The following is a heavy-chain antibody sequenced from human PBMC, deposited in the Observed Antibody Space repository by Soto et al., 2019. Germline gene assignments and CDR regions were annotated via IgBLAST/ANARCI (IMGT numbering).Heavy chain of an antibody. D-gene: IGHD3-22*01. Sequence: SETLSLTCAVYGGSFSGYSWSWIRQPPGKGLEWIGEINHSGSTNYNPSLKSRVTISVDTSKNQFSLKLSSVTAADTAVYYCATTNYYDSSGYSDYWGQGTLVTVSS. V-gene: IGHV4-34*01. CDR3: ATTNYYDSSGYSDY. CDR1: GGSFSGYS. J-gene: IGHJ4*02. CDR2: INHSGST.